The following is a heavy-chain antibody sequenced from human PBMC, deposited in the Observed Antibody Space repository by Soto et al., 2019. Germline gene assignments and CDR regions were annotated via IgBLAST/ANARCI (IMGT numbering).Heavy chain of an antibody. CDR1: GFTFSSYS. CDR3: ARDVNYGLFDY. D-gene: IGHD4-17*01. Sequence: EVQLVESGGGLVQPGGSLRLSCAASGFTFSSYSMNWVRQAPGKGLEWVSYISSSSRTIYYADSVKGRFTISRDNAKNSLYLQVNSLRAEDTGVYYCARDVNYGLFDYGGQGTLVTVSS. J-gene: IGHJ4*02. CDR2: ISSSSRTI. V-gene: IGHV3-48*01.